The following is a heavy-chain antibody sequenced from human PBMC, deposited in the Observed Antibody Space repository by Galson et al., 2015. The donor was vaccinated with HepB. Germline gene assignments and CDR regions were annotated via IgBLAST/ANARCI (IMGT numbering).Heavy chain of an antibody. CDR1: GFSFSSYA. CDR3: AKVGQQLVRGLYYYYGMDV. Sequence: SLRLSCAASGFSFSSYAMSWVRQAPGKGLEWVSAISSSGANTYYADSVKGRFAIPRDNSKHTLYLQMNSLRAEDTAVYYCAKVGQQLVRGLYYYYGMDVWGQGTTVTVSS. V-gene: IGHV3-23*01. J-gene: IGHJ6*02. CDR2: ISSSGANT. D-gene: IGHD6-13*01.